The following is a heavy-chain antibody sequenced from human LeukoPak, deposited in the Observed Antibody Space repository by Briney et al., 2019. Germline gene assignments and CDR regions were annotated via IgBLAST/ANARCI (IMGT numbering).Heavy chain of an antibody. Sequence: ASVKVCCKLSGYTLTELSVHWVRQAPGKALEGMGGFDPEDGETIYAQKFQGRVTMTEYTSTDTAYMELSSLRTEDTAVSYCATTRGDILTGTDYWGQGTLVTVSS. CDR1: GYTLTELS. D-gene: IGHD3-9*01. CDR3: ATTRGDILTGTDY. J-gene: IGHJ4*02. V-gene: IGHV1-24*01. CDR2: FDPEDGET.